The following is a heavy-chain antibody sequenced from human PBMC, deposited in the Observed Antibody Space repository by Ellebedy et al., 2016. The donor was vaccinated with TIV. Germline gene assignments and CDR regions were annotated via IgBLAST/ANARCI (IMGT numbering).Heavy chain of an antibody. CDR2: INHSGST. J-gene: IGHJ6*02. V-gene: IGHV4-34*01. D-gene: IGHD3-10*01. Sequence: MPSETLSLTCAVYGGSFSGYSWSWIRQSPGKGLEWIGEINHSGSTNYNPSLKSRVTISADTSKNQFSLKLSSVTAADTAVYYCASSLTMLRGGMDVWGQGTTVTVSS. CDR3: ASSLTMLRGGMDV. CDR1: GGSFSGYS.